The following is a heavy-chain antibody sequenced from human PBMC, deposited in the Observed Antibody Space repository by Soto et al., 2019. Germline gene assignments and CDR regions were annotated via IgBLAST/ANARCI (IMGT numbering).Heavy chain of an antibody. CDR1: GFTLRDFY. D-gene: IGHD2-15*01. J-gene: IGHJ4*02. CDR3: ARDYPGGKNFDY. V-gene: IGHV1-46*01. CDR2: VNPRGGRT. Sequence: QVQLLQSGAAVKRPRATVKISCKASGFTLRDFYMHWVRQAPGQGLEWVGMVNPRGGRTSYAQKFQGRVTMTSDTSTATVYMELSSLTSDDTALYYCARDYPGGKNFDYWGQGTFLSVTS.